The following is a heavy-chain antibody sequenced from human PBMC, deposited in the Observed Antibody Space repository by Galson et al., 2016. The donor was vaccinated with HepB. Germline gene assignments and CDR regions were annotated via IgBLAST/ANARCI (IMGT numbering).Heavy chain of an antibody. CDR2: IYHSGST. CDR1: GGSISSSNW. J-gene: IGHJ5*02. Sequence: LSLTCAVSGGSISSSNWWSWVRQPPGKGLEWIGEIYHSGSTNYNPSLKSRVTISVDKSKNQFSLKLSSVTAADTAVYYCARGVNGLVFLPNWFDPWGQGTVVTVSS. V-gene: IGHV4-4*02. CDR3: ARGVNGLVFLPNWFDP. D-gene: IGHD3/OR15-3a*01.